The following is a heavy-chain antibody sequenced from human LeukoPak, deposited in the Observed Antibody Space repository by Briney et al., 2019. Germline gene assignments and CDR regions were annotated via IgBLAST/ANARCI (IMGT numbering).Heavy chain of an antibody. D-gene: IGHD5-18*01. CDR3: ARGPWIQLWSGRWDY. CDR2: INHSGST. V-gene: IGHV4-34*01. J-gene: IGHJ4*02. CDR1: GGSFSGYY. Sequence: SETLSLTCAVYGGSFSGYYWSWIRQPPGKGLEWIGEINHSGSTNYNPSLKSRVTISVDTSKNQFSLKLSSVTAADTAVYYCARGPWIQLWSGRWDYWGQGTLVTVSS.